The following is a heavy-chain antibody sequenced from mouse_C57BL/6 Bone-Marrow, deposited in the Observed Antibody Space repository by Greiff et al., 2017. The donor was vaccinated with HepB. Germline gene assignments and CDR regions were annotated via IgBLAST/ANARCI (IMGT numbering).Heavy chain of an antibody. V-gene: IGHV5-6*01. J-gene: IGHJ2*01. Sequence: EVKLVESGGDLVKPGGSMKLSCAASGFTFSSYGMSWVRQTPDKRLEWVATISSGGSYTYYPDSVKGRVTISRDNAKNTLYLQMSSLKAEDTAMYCCARHDYWGQGTTLTVSS. CDR3: ARHDY. CDR1: GFTFSSYG. CDR2: ISSGGSYT.